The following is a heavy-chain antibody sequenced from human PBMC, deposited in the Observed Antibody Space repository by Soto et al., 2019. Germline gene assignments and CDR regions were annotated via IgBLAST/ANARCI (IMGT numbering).Heavy chain of an antibody. V-gene: IGHV1-58*02. CDR2: IVVGSGNT. CDR3: AADYGDKDAFDI. D-gene: IGHD4-17*01. J-gene: IGHJ3*02. Sequence: SLKVSCNSSGFTFTSSAMQCVRHSRGQRLEWIGWIVVGSGNTNYAQKFQERVTITRDMSTSTAYMELSSLRSEDTAVYYCAADYGDKDAFDIWGQGTMVTVSS. CDR1: GFTFTSSA.